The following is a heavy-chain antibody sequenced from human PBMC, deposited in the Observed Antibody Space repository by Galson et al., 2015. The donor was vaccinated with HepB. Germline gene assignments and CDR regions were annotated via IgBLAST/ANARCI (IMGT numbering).Heavy chain of an antibody. J-gene: IGHJ2*01. CDR3: VRVAIDTTIFRGYWYFDL. V-gene: IGHV3-48*02. D-gene: IGHD5-18*01. CDR2: ISSTGTTI. Sequence: SLRLSCAASGFIFSTYNFNWVRRAPGKDLEWISYISSTGTTIYYADSVKGCFTISRDNAENSLSLQMRSLRDEDTAVYYCVRVAIDTTIFRGYWYFDLWGRGTLVTVSS. CDR1: GFIFSTYN.